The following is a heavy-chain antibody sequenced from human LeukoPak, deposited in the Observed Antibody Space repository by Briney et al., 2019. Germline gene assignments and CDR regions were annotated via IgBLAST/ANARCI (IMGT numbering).Heavy chain of an antibody. CDR2: ISGSGGST. V-gene: IGHV3-23*01. Sequence: GRSLRLSCAASGFTFSSYGMHWVRQAPGKGLEWVSAISGSGGSTYYADSVKGRFTISRDNSKNTLYLQMNSLRAEDTAVYYCAKGTYSNYADYWGQGTLVTVSS. J-gene: IGHJ4*02. D-gene: IGHD4-11*01. CDR3: AKGTYSNYADY. CDR1: GFTFSSYG.